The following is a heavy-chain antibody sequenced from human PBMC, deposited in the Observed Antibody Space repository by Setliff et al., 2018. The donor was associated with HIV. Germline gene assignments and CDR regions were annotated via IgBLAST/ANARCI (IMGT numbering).Heavy chain of an antibody. CDR3: ARGRSFDY. V-gene: IGHV4-34*01. J-gene: IGHJ4*02. Sequence: PSETLSLTCAVDGGSFGGYYWSWIRQPPGKGLEWIGHIYYTGSTYYNPSLKSRVTISVDTSKNQFSLKLSSVTAADTAVYYCARGRSFDYWGQGTLVTVSS. CDR1: GGSFGGYY. CDR2: IYYTGST.